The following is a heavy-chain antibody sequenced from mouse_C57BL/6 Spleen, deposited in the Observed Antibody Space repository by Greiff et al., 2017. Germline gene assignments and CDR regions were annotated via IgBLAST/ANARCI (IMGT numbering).Heavy chain of an antibody. J-gene: IGHJ2*01. CDR3: ARLPDDDY. Sequence: EVQLQQSGPELVKPGASVKISCKASGYTFTDYYMNWVKQSHGKSLEWIGDINPNNGGTSYNQKFKGKATLTVDKSSSTAYMELRSLTSEDSAVYYCARLPDDDYWGQGTTLTVSS. CDR1: GYTFTDYY. V-gene: IGHV1-26*01. D-gene: IGHD2-12*01. CDR2: INPNNGGT.